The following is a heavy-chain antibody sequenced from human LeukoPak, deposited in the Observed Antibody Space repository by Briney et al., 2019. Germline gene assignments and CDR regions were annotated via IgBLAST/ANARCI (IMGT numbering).Heavy chain of an antibody. V-gene: IGHV3-48*03. J-gene: IGHJ6*04. CDR1: GFTFSSYE. CDR3: ARGGSSGWYVDV. D-gene: IGHD6-19*01. CDR2: ISSSGSTI. Sequence: HPGGSLRLSCAASGFTFSSYEMNWVRQAPGKGLEWVSYISSSGSTIYYADSVKGRFTISRDNAKNSLYLQMNSLRAEDTAVYYCARGGSSGWYVDVWGKGTTVTVSS.